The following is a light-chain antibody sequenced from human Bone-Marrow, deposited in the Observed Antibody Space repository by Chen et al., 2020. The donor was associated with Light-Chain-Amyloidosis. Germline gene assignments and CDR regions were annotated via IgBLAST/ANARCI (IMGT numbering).Light chain of an antibody. CDR2: DDS. V-gene: IGLV3-21*02. CDR1: NIGSTS. J-gene: IGLJ3*02. CDR3: QVWDRSSDRPV. Sequence: SYVLTQPSSVSVAPGQTATIACGGNNIGSTSVQWYQQTPGQAPVLVVYDDSDRPSGIPERLSGSNSGNTATLTISRVEAGDEADYYCQVWDRSSDRPVFGGGTKLTVL.